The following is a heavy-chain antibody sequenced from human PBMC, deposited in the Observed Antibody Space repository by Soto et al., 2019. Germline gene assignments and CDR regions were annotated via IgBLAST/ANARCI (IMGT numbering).Heavy chain of an antibody. D-gene: IGHD6-13*01. V-gene: IGHV3-30-3*01. CDR2: ISYDGSNK. J-gene: IGHJ6*02. CDR3: ARSAAAAPRFYYYYGMDV. Sequence: GGSLRLSCAASGFTFSSYAMHWVRQAPGKGLEWVAVISYDGSNKYYADSVKGRFTISRDNSKNTLYLQMNSLRAEDTAVYYCARSAAAAPRFYYYYGMDVWGQGTTVTVSS. CDR1: GFTFSSYA.